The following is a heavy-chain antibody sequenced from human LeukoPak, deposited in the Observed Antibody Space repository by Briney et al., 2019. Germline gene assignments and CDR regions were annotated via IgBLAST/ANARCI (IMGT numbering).Heavy chain of an antibody. CDR1: GYTLTELS. Sequence: ASVKVSCKVSGYTLTELSMHWVRQAPGKGLEWMGGFDPEDGETIYAQKFQGRVTMTEDTSTDTAYMELSSLRSEDTAAYYCATWDMVRGVKQASDYWGQGTLVTVSS. CDR2: FDPEDGET. D-gene: IGHD3-10*01. V-gene: IGHV1-24*01. J-gene: IGHJ4*02. CDR3: ATWDMVRGVKQASDY.